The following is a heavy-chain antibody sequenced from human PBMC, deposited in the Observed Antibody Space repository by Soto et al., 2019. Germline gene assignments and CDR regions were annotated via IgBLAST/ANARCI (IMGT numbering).Heavy chain of an antibody. V-gene: IGHV3-30-3*01. J-gene: IGHJ4*02. CDR1: GFTFSTHA. CDR2: VSFDGSNK. Sequence: QVQLVESGGGVVQPGRSLRLSCAASGFTFSTHAMHWVRQAPGKGLECVAIVSFDGSNKYYADSVKGRFTISRDNSKNTLYLQMRGLTPEDTAVYYCARDQTAITTAGGGRIDHWGQGTLVTVSS. D-gene: IGHD6-13*01. CDR3: ARDQTAITTAGGGRIDH.